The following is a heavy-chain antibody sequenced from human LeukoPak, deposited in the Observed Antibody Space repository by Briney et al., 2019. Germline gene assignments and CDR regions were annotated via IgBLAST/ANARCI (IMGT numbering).Heavy chain of an antibody. CDR3: AKARGSGYYSSFDL. V-gene: IGHV3-21*04. CDR2: ISSSSSYI. J-gene: IGHJ2*01. CDR1: GFTFSSYS. Sequence: GGSLRLSCAASGFTFSSYSMNWVRQAPGKGLEWVSSISSSSSYIYYADSVKGRFTISRDNSKNTLFLQMNSLRAEDTAVYYCAKARGSGYYSSFDLWGRGTLVTVSS. D-gene: IGHD6-19*01.